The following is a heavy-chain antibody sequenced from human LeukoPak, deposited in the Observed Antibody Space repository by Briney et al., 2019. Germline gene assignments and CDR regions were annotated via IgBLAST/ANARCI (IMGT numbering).Heavy chain of an antibody. Sequence: GGSLRLSCAASGFTFSSYAMSWVRQAPGKGLEWVSAISGSGGSTYYADSVKGRFTISRDNSKNTLYLQMNSLRAEDTAVYYCAKKKVRGEHYYYGMDVWGQGTTVTVSS. D-gene: IGHD3-10*01. V-gene: IGHV3-23*01. J-gene: IGHJ6*02. CDR2: ISGSGGST. CDR1: GFTFSSYA. CDR3: AKKKVRGEHYYYGMDV.